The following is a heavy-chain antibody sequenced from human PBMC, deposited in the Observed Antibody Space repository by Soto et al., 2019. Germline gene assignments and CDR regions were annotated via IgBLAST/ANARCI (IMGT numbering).Heavy chain of an antibody. CDR1: GFTFSSYG. D-gene: IGHD2-2*01. Sequence: QVQLVESGGGVVQPGRSLRLSCAASGFTFSSYGMHWVRQAPGKGLEWVAVISYDGSNKYYADSVKGRFTISRDNSKNTLYLQMNSLRAEDTAVYYCANDYQTPFDYWGQGTLVTVSS. J-gene: IGHJ4*02. V-gene: IGHV3-30*18. CDR3: ANDYQTPFDY. CDR2: ISYDGSNK.